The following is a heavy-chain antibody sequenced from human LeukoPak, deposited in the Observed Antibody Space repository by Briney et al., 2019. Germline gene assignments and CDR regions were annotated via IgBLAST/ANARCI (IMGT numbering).Heavy chain of an antibody. Sequence: GASVKVSCKASGYTFTGYYIHWVRQAPGQGLEWMGWMNPTSGGTNYAEKFQGRVTMTRDTSIITAYMELSSLRSDVTAVYYCAREGYHRPAWFDPWGQGTLVTVSS. CDR2: MNPTSGGT. V-gene: IGHV1-2*02. J-gene: IGHJ5*02. D-gene: IGHD5-18*01. CDR1: GYTFTGYY. CDR3: AREGYHRPAWFDP.